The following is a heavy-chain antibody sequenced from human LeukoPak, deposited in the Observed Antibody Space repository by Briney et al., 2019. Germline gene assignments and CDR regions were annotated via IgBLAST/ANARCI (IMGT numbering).Heavy chain of an antibody. CDR3: ARDATYCTNGVCYTRFDY. D-gene: IGHD2-8*01. J-gene: IGHJ4*02. Sequence: GGSLRLSCAASGFTFTSHWMSWVRQAPGKGLEWVARMNLDGSEKYYVDSVKGRFTISRDNAKTSLYLEMNSLRAEDTAVYYCARDATYCTNGVCYTRFDYWGQGTQVTVYS. CDR2: MNLDGSEK. CDR1: GFTFTSHW. V-gene: IGHV3-7*01.